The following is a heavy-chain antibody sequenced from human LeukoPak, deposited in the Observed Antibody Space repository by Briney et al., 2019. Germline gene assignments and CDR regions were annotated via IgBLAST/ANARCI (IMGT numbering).Heavy chain of an antibody. D-gene: IGHD5-12*01. V-gene: IGHV1-18*01. CDR2: INPNNGNT. J-gene: IGHJ4*02. CDR3: ARDRAAVATSPDY. Sequence: ASVKVSCKASEYIFTGYYMHWVRQAPGQGLEWMGRINPNNGNTNYAQKLQGRVTMTTDTSTSAAYMELRSLRSDDTAVYYCARDRAAVATSPDYWGQGTLVTVSS. CDR1: EYIFTGYY.